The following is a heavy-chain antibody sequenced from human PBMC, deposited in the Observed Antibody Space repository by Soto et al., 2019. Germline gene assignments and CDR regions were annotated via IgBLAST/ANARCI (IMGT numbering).Heavy chain of an antibody. Sequence: GGSLRLSCAASGFTFSSYWMHWVRQAPGKGLVWVSRINSDGSSTSYADSVKGRFTISRDNAKNTLYLQMNSLRAEDTAVYYCARGRQLRFLEWSLDYWGQGTLVTVSS. CDR2: INSDGSST. CDR1: GFTFSSYW. J-gene: IGHJ4*02. D-gene: IGHD3-3*01. CDR3: ARGRQLRFLEWSLDY. V-gene: IGHV3-74*01.